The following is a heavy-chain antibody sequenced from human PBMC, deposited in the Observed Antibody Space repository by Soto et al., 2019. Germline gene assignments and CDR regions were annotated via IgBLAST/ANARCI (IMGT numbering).Heavy chain of an antibody. V-gene: IGHV3-7*03. D-gene: IGHD3-3*01. CDR1: GFTFRSYW. Sequence: EEQLVESGGGLVQPGGSLRLSCVASGFTFRSYWMSWVRQAPGKGLEWVANIKQDGSEEYYVDSVKGRFIISRDNVKNSIHLQMNSLRAEDTAVYYCAVTPTPFWAKGPYGTDVWGQGATVIVSS. J-gene: IGHJ6*02. CDR2: IKQDGSEE. CDR3: AVTPTPFWAKGPYGTDV.